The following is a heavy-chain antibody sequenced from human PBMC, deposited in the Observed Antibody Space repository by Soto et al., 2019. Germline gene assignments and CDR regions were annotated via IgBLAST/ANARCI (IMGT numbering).Heavy chain of an antibody. Sequence: GGSLRLSCAASGFTFSNAWMSWVRQAPGKGLEWVGRIKSKTDGGTTDYAAPVKGRFTISREDSKNTLYLQMNSLKTEDTAVYYCSGDFWSGFIRIDYWGQGTLVTVSS. J-gene: IGHJ4*02. CDR2: IKSKTDGGTT. CDR3: SGDFWSGFIRIDY. V-gene: IGHV3-15*01. D-gene: IGHD3-3*01. CDR1: GFTFSNAW.